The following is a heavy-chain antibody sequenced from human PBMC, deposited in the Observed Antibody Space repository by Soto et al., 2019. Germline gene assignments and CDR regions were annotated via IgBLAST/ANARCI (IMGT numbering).Heavy chain of an antibody. V-gene: IGHV4-39*01. Sequence: QLQLQESGPGLVKPSETLSLTCTVSNGSISSAIYYWGWIRQPPGKGLEWIGSIYHSGSTYYNPSLHGRVNISVDTSKNQFSLKLSSVTAADTAVYFCAGRSSLASVQVYFGEISNYNWFDPWGQGTLVTVSS. CDR1: NGSISSAIYY. CDR3: AGRSSLASVQVYFGEISNYNWFDP. D-gene: IGHD3-10*01. CDR2: IYHSGST. J-gene: IGHJ5*02.